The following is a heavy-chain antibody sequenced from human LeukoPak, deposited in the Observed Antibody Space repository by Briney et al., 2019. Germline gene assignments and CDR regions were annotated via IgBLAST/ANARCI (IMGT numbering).Heavy chain of an antibody. CDR2: IRYDGSNK. J-gene: IGHJ4*02. V-gene: IGHV3-30*02. Sequence: PGGSLRLSCAASGFTFSNYGIHRVRQAPGKGLQWVSFIRYDGSNKYYADSVKGRLTISRDNSKNTLYLQMNSLRVEDTAVYYCAPYWCGSGTSLGYWGQGTLVTVSS. CDR3: APYWCGSGTSLGY. CDR1: GFTFSNYG. D-gene: IGHD3-10*01.